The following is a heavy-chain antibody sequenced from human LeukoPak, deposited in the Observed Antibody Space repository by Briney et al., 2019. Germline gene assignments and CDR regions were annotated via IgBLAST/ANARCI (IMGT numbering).Heavy chain of an antibody. D-gene: IGHD1-7*01. CDR1: GFTFSSYA. V-gene: IGHV3-30*04. CDR2: ISYDGSNK. CDR3: AREGNLELRTGGCFDY. Sequence: PGGSLRLSCAASGFTFSSYAMHWVRQAPGKGLEWVAVISYDGSNKYYAYSVKGRFTISRDNSKNTLYLQMNSLRAEDTAVYYCAREGNLELRTGGCFDYWGQGTLVTVSS. J-gene: IGHJ4*02.